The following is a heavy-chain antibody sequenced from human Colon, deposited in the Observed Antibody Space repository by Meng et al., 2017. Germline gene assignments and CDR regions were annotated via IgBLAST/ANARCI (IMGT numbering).Heavy chain of an antibody. CDR2: ISAYNGNT. D-gene: IGHD4-23*01. CDR1: GYTFTSYG. V-gene: IGHV1-18*01. Sequence: ASVKVSCKASGYTFTSYGISWVRQAPGQGLEWMGWISAYNGNTNYAQKLQGRVTMTTDTSTSTAYMELRSLRSDDTAVYYCARDLHGGNGGPTQAYWGQGTLVTVSS. CDR3: ARDLHGGNGGPTQAY. J-gene: IGHJ4*02.